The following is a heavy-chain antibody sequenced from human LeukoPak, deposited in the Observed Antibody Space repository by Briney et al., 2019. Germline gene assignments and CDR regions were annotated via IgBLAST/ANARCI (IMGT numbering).Heavy chain of an antibody. CDR3: ARNVGWFRFDY. CDR2: TKEDGSEK. V-gene: IGHV3-7*03. CDR1: GFTFSTYW. J-gene: IGHJ4*02. Sequence: GGSLRLSCAASGFTFSTYWMDWVRQAPGKGLEWVANTKEDGSEKYYEDSVKGRFTISRDNAKNSLYLQMNSLRAEDTAVYYCARNVGWFRFDYWGQGTLVTVSS. D-gene: IGHD2-15*01.